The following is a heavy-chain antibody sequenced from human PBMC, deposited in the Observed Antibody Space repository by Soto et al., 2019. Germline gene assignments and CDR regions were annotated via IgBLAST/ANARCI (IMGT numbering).Heavy chain of an antibody. CDR3: ARIARTGWYFDH. D-gene: IGHD6-19*01. CDR1: GCSISCDADY. Sequence: QVQLQESGPGLMKPSQTLSLTCTVSGCSISCDADYWTWLSQHPGKGLEWIAYIFYRGHTYYHPSRESRVLVSVHTSKNQFARRLNSVTAADTAAYYCARIARTGWYFDHWGQGTLVTVPS. CDR2: IFYRGHT. V-gene: IGHV4-31*03. J-gene: IGHJ4*02.